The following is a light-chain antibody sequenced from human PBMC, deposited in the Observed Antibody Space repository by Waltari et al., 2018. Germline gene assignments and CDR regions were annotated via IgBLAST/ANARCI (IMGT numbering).Light chain of an antibody. CDR1: NIGTYS. J-gene: IGLJ2*01. Sequence: SIILTQPPSLSVAPGQTARIACGGNNIGTYSVHWYQQKPAQAPILVIYDDNERTSGIPERFSGSTSGNTATLTIRRVDPGDEASYYCQVWDNFIDHPVFGGGTKLTVL. CDR3: QVWDNFIDHPV. V-gene: IGLV3-21*02. CDR2: DDN.